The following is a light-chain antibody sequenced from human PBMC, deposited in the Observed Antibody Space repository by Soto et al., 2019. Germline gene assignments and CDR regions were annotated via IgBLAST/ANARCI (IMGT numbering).Light chain of an antibody. Sequence: QMTQSPSTVSASVGDSVTITCRASQNVNTWLAWYQLKPGKAPRLLIYKASTLESGVPSRFSGSGSGTEFTLTISSLQPDDIATYYCQQYDHYRTFGQGTKVELE. CDR3: QQYDHYRT. V-gene: IGKV1-5*03. J-gene: IGKJ1*01. CDR1: QNVNTW. CDR2: KAS.